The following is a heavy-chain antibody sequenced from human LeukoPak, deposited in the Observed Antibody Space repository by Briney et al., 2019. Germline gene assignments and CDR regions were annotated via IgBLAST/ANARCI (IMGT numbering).Heavy chain of an antibody. CDR1: GGSISSYY. CDR3: ARGAKYCSGGSCYWNYYYMDV. Sequence: SSETLSLTCTVSGGSISSYYWSWIRQPPGKGLEWIGYIYYSGSTNYNPSLKSRVTISVDTSKNQFSLKLSSVTAADTAVYYCARGAKYCSGGSCYWNYYYMDVWGKGTTVTVSS. D-gene: IGHD2-15*01. CDR2: IYYSGST. V-gene: IGHV4-59*12. J-gene: IGHJ6*03.